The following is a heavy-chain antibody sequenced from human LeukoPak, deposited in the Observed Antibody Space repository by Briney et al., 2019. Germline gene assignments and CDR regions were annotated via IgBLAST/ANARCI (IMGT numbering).Heavy chain of an antibody. CDR3: ARDTTAAADY. CDR1: GFTFSSYW. D-gene: IGHD6-13*01. CDR2: INGDGSST. V-gene: IGHV3-74*01. J-gene: IGHJ4*02. Sequence: PGGSLRPSCAASGFTFSSYWMHWVRQAPGKGLVWVSRINGDGSSTSYADSVKGRFTVSRDNAKNTLYLQMNSLRAEDTAVYYCARDTTAAADYWGQGTLVTVSS.